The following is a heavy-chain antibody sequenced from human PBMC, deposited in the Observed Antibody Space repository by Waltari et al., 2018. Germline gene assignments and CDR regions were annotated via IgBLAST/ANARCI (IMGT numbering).Heavy chain of an antibody. V-gene: IGHV1-2*02. CDR3: ARGNTYYYDSSGYYYF. Sequence: QVQLVQSGAEVKKTGASVKVSCKASGYTFTGYYMHWLRQASGQGLEWMGWINPNSGGTNYAQKFQGRVTMTRDTSISTAYMELSRLRSDDTAVYYCARGNTYYYDSSGYYYFWGQGTLVTVSS. CDR1: GYTFTGYY. CDR2: INPNSGGT. D-gene: IGHD3-22*01. J-gene: IGHJ4*02.